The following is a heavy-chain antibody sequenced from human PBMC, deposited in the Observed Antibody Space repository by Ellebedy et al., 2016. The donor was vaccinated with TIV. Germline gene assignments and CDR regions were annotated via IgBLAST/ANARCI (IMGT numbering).Heavy chain of an antibody. D-gene: IGHD3-22*01. CDR2: IIPIFGTA. Sequence: ASVKVSCKASGYTFTGYYMHWVRQAPGQGLEWMGGIIPIFGTANYAQKFQGRVTITADKSTSTAYMELSSLRSEDTAVYYCARGDYYDSRNLDYWGQGTLVTVSS. V-gene: IGHV1-69*06. CDR3: ARGDYYDSRNLDY. J-gene: IGHJ4*02. CDR1: GYTFTGYY.